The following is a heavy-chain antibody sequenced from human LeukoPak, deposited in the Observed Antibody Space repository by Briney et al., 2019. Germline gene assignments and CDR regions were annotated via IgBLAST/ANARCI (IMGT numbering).Heavy chain of an antibody. V-gene: IGHV3-30*02. CDR3: AKPSGSGVDY. CDR1: GFVFDDYD. CDR2: IRSDGYHT. Sequence: PGGSLRLSCGASGFVFDDYDMHWVRQAPGKGLEWVAFIRSDGYHTYHTDSVKGRFIITRDNFKNTLYLQMNSLRLEDMAVYYCAKPSGSGVDYWGRGTRVTVSS. J-gene: IGHJ4*02. D-gene: IGHD1-26*01.